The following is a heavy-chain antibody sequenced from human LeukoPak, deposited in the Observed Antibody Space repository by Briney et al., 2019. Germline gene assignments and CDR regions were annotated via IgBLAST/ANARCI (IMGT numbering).Heavy chain of an antibody. CDR1: GGTFSSYT. V-gene: IGHV1-69*05. J-gene: IGHJ2*01. CDR3: ARDEDHWYFDL. CDR2: IIPIFGTP. Sequence: SVKVSCKASGGTFSSYTISWVRQAPGQGLEWMGRIIPIFGTPNYAQKFQGRVTITTDESTSTAYMELSSLRSEDTAVYYCARDEDHWYFDLWGRGTLDTVSS. D-gene: IGHD2-15*01.